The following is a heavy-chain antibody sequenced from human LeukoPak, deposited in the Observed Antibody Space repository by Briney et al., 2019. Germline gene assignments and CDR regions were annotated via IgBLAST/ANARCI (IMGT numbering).Heavy chain of an antibody. CDR2: MHYSGDA. CDR1: GGSISSFF. V-gene: IGHV4-59*01. Sequence: SETLSLTCTVSGGSISSFFWSWIRQPPGKGLEWIGSMHYSGDAKYNPSLRSRVSLSIDTSKQQFSLRLSSVTAADTAVYYCARDLELERNRWNYFESWGQGTLVTVSS. D-gene: IGHD1-1*01. CDR3: ARDLELERNRWNYFES. J-gene: IGHJ4*02.